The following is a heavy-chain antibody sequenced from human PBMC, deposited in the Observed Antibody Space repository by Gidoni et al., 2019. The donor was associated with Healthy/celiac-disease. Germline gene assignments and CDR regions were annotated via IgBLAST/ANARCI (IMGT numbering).Heavy chain of an antibody. CDR2: IYYSGRT. D-gene: IGHD2-15*01. Sequence: QVQLQESGPGLVKPSQTLSLTCTVSGAPLSSGGYYWSWIRQHPGKGLEWIGYIYYSGRTYYNPSLKSRVTISVDTSKNQFSLKLSSVTAADTAVYYCAREGGSDINNWFDPWGQGTLVTVSS. CDR1: GAPLSSGGYY. V-gene: IGHV4-31*03. J-gene: IGHJ5*02. CDR3: AREGGSDINNWFDP.